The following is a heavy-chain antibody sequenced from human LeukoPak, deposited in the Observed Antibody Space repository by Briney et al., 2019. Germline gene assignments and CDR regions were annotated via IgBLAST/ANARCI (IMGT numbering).Heavy chain of an antibody. Sequence: PGGSLRLSCAGSGFTFSDTWMTWVRQAPGQGLEWVGRIKSKRAGGTTDYAAPVKGRFTISRDDSQSTLYLQMNSLQTEDTAVYYCATEWYYCLHAWGQGTMVTVSS. V-gene: IGHV3-15*01. CDR2: IKSKRAGGTT. D-gene: IGHD3-16*01. CDR1: GFTFSDTW. J-gene: IGHJ3*01. CDR3: ATEWYYCLHA.